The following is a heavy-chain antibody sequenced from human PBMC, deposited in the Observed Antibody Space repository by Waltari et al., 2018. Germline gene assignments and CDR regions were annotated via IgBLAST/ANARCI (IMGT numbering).Heavy chain of an antibody. D-gene: IGHD2-15*01. V-gene: IGHV3-23*03. Sequence: EVQLLESGGGLVQPGGSLRLSCAASGFTFSSYAMSWVRQAPGKGLEWVSVIYSGGSTYYADSVKGRFTISRDNSKNTLYLQMNSLRAEDTAVDYCAKALVVAATHFDYWGQGTLVTVSS. CDR1: GFTFSSYA. CDR2: IYSGGST. CDR3: AKALVVAATHFDY. J-gene: IGHJ4*02.